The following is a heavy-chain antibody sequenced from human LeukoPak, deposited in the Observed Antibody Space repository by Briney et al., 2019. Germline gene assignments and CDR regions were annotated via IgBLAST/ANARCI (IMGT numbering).Heavy chain of an antibody. J-gene: IGHJ4*02. V-gene: IGHV1-2*02. CDR3: TRVASAVYSDY. Sequence: ASVKVSCKASGYTFTGYYIHWVRQAPGQGLEWMGWINPDSGGTNYAQIFQGRVTMTRDTSISTAYMELNRLRSDDTAVYYCTRVASAVYSDYWGQGTLVSVSS. CDR1: GYTFTGYY. CDR2: INPDSGGT.